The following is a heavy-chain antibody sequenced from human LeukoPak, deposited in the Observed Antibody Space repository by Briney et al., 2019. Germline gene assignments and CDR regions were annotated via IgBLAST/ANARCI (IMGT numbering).Heavy chain of an antibody. CDR1: GFTFSSYS. CDR2: ISSSSSYI. V-gene: IGHV3-21*01. Sequence: GGSLRLSCAASGFTFSSYSMNWVRQAPGKGLEWVSSISSSSSYIYYADSVKGRFTISGDNAKNSLYLQMNSLRAEDTAVYYCARDRDGYNYEGDAFDIWGQGTMVTVSS. J-gene: IGHJ3*02. D-gene: IGHD5-24*01. CDR3: ARDRDGYNYEGDAFDI.